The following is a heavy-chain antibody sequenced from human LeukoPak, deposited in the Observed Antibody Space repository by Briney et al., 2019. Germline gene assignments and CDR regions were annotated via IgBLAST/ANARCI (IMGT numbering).Heavy chain of an antibody. Sequence: GGSLRLSCAASGFTFSDYYMTWIRQAPGKGLEWVSYISSSGITIYYTDSVKGRFTISRDNAKSSLYLQMNSLRAEDTAVYYCARGVKYYYYYMDVWGKGTTVTVSS. CDR3: ARGVKYYYYYMDV. CDR2: ISSSGITI. J-gene: IGHJ6*03. V-gene: IGHV3-11*04. CDR1: GFTFSDYY.